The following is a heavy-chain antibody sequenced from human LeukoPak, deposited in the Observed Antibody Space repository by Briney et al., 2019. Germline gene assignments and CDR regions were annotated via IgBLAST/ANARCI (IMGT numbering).Heavy chain of an antibody. Sequence: ASVKVSCKASGYTFTSYGISWVRQAPGQGLEWMGWISAYNGNTNYAQKLQGRVTMTRNTSISTAYMELSSLRSEDTAVYYCARVSMVRGVQTYYYYYYMDVWGKGTTVTISS. V-gene: IGHV1-18*01. J-gene: IGHJ6*03. CDR3: ARVSMVRGVQTYYYYYYMDV. CDR2: ISAYNGNT. D-gene: IGHD3-10*01. CDR1: GYTFTSYG.